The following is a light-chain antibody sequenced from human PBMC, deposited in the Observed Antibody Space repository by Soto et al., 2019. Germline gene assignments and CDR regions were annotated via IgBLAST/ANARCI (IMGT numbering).Light chain of an antibody. CDR2: KAS. Sequence: DIQMTPSHSILSASVLYIVNITFRSSQSISSWLAWYQQKPGKAPNLLIHKASHLESGVPSRFSGSGSGTEFTLTISSLQPDDFATYYCQHYNSYSEAFGQGTKVDIK. CDR3: QHYNSYSEA. J-gene: IGKJ1*01. V-gene: IGKV1-5*03. CDR1: QSISSW.